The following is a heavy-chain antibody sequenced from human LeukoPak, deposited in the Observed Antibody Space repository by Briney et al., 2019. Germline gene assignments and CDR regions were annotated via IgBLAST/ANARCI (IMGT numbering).Heavy chain of an antibody. CDR3: ARDVLLWFGEKDYGMDV. D-gene: IGHD3-10*01. CDR1: GGSISSYY. V-gene: IGHV4-59*01. CDR2: IYYSGST. J-gene: IGHJ6*02. Sequence: SETLSLTCTVSGGSISSYYWSWIRQPPGKGLEWIGYIYYSGSTNYNPFLKSRVTISVDTSKNQFSLKLSSVTAADTAVYYCARDVLLWFGEKDYGMDVWGQGTTVTVSS.